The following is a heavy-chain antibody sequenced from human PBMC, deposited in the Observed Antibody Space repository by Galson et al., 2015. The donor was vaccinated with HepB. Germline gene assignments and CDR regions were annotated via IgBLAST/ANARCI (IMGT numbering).Heavy chain of an antibody. CDR2: ISAYNGNT. V-gene: IGHV1-18*01. Sequence: SVKVSCKASGYTFTTYGISWVRQAPGQGLEWMGWISAYNGNTNYAQRLQDRVTMTTDTSTSTAYMELRSLRSDDTAVYYCARVNWNDGVEYYYYMDVWGKGTTVTVSS. CDR3: ARVNWNDGVEYYYYMDV. D-gene: IGHD1-1*01. CDR1: GYTFTTYG. J-gene: IGHJ6*03.